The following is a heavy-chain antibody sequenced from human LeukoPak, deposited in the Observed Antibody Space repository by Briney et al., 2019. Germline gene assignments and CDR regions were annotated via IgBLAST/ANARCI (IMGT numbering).Heavy chain of an antibody. J-gene: IGHJ6*02. CDR1: GYNFKTHA. Sequence: GASVKVSCQTSGYNFKTHAVSWVRQVPGQGLEWMGWISGYNGDTAFAQKFQGRVTMTKDTSTTTAYMELRSLTSDDTAVYYCARHSSSSLYYYYGMDVWGQGTTVTVSS. CDR2: ISGYNGDT. CDR3: ARHSSSSLYYYYGMDV. D-gene: IGHD6-6*01. V-gene: IGHV1-18*01.